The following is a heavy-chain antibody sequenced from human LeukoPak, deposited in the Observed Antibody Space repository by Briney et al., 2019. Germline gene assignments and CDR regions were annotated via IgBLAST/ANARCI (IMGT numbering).Heavy chain of an antibody. CDR1: GFTFSSYG. CDR2: IWYDGSNK. D-gene: IGHD6-19*01. Sequence: PGGSLRLSCAASGFTFSSYGMHWVRQAPGKGLEWVAVIWYDGSNKYYADSVKGRFTISRDNSKNTLYLQMNSLRAEDTAVYYCAKVPAVAAHMYYFDYWGQGTLVTVSS. J-gene: IGHJ4*02. V-gene: IGHV3-33*06. CDR3: AKVPAVAAHMYYFDY.